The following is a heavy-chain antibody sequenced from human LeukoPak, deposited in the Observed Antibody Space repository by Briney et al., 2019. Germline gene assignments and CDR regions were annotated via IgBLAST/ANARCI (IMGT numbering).Heavy chain of an antibody. Sequence: PSETLSLTCTVSGGSISSYYWSWIRQPLGKGLEWIGYIYYSGSTNYNPSLKSRVTISVDTSKNQFSLKLSSVTAADTAVYYCARRYGGNSPFNYWGQGTLVTVSS. J-gene: IGHJ4*02. V-gene: IGHV4-59*08. D-gene: IGHD4-23*01. CDR1: GGSISSYY. CDR2: IYYSGST. CDR3: ARRYGGNSPFNY.